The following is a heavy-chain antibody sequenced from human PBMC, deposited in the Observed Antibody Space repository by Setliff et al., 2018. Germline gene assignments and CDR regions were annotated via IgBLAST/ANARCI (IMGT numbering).Heavy chain of an antibody. V-gene: IGHV4-38-2*02. CDR1: GDSFSDYY. J-gene: IGHJ4*02. Sequence: PSETLSLTCAVYGDSFSDYYWGWIRQPPGKGLEWIGSIYNSGSSYYNSSLRSRVTISVDTSTNQFSLKLGSVTAADTAVYYCARERYFDWFFEDWSQGTLVTVSS. CDR3: ARERYFDWFFED. D-gene: IGHD3-9*01. CDR2: IYNSGSS.